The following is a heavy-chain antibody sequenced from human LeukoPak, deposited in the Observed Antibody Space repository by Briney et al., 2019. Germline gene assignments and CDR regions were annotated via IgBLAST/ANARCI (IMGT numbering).Heavy chain of an antibody. CDR3: AKRAAYYYDSSGYYNDY. J-gene: IGHJ4*02. Sequence: GGSLRLSCAASGFTFSSYWMNWARQAPGKGLEWVASINHNGNVNYYVDSVKGRFTISRDNSKNTLYLQMNSLRAEDTAVYYCAKRAAYYYDSSGYYNDYWGQGTLVTVSS. D-gene: IGHD3-22*01. V-gene: IGHV3-7*03. CDR1: GFTFSSYW. CDR2: INHNGNVN.